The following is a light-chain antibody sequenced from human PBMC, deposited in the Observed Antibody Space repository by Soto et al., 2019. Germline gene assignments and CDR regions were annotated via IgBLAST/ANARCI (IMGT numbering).Light chain of an antibody. CDR1: QSVRNVY. CDR2: DAS. J-gene: IGKJ2*01. V-gene: IGKV3-20*01. CDR3: QQSGSSPRT. Sequence: EIVLTQSPGTLSLSPGERATLSCRASQSVRNVYLAWYQQKPGQAPRLLIYDASNRATGIPDRFSGSGSGTDFTLIINRLEPEDLAVYYCQQSGSSPRTFGQGTKLEIK.